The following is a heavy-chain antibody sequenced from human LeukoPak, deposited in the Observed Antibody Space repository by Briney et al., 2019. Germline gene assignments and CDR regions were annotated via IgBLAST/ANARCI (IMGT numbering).Heavy chain of an antibody. Sequence: GGSLRLSCAASGFTFSSYAMSWVRQAPGKGLEWVSSISNSCGRTFYTDSVKGRFTISRDNSKITLYLQMNSLRAEDTAVYYCAKSYNGYESKPDYWGQGTLVTVSP. CDR1: GFTFSSYA. V-gene: IGHV3-23*01. J-gene: IGHJ4*02. CDR2: ISNSCGRT. D-gene: IGHD5-12*01. CDR3: AKSYNGYESKPDY.